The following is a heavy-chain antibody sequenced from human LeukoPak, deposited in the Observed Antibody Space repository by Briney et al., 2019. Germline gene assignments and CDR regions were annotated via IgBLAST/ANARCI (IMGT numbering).Heavy chain of an antibody. Sequence: PGGSLRLSCAASGLTFSNSWMHWVRQAPGKGLVWVSRINGEGITTSYADSVKGRLTISRDNAKNTLYLQMNSLRAEDTAVYYCARSGYSSGWYYFDYWGQGTLVTVSS. V-gene: IGHV3-74*01. CDR1: GLTFSNSW. J-gene: IGHJ4*02. D-gene: IGHD6-19*01. CDR3: ARSGYSSGWYYFDY. CDR2: INGEGITT.